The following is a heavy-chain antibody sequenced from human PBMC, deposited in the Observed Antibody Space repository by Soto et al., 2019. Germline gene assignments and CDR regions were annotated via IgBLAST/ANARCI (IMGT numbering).Heavy chain of an antibody. Sequence: QVPLVQSGAEVKKPGASVKVSCKASGYTFTSYDINWVRQATGQGLEWMGWMNPNSGNTGYAQKFQGRVTMTRNTSISTAYMELSSLRSEDTAVYYCARGGSDREYYYYYGMDVWGQGTTVTVSS. V-gene: IGHV1-8*01. CDR2: MNPNSGNT. CDR1: GYTFTSYD. J-gene: IGHJ6*02. CDR3: ARGGSDREYYYYYGMDV. D-gene: IGHD3-10*01.